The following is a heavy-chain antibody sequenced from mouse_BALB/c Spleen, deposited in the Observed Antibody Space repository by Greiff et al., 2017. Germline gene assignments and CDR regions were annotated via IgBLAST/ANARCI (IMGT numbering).Heavy chain of an antibody. D-gene: IGHD2-2*01. V-gene: IGHV5-17*02. CDR1: GFTFSSFG. CDR3: ARSGLRGYYYAMDY. CDR2: ISSGSSTI. Sequence: EVQLVESGGGLVQPGGSRKLSCAASGFTFSSFGMHWVRQAPEKGLEWVAYISSGSSTIYYADTVKGRFTISRDNPKNTLFLQMTSLRSEDTAMYYCARSGLRGYYYAMDYWGQGTSVTVSS. J-gene: IGHJ4*01.